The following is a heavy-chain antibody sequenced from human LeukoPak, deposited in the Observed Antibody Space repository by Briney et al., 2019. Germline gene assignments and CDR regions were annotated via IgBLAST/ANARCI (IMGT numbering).Heavy chain of an antibody. J-gene: IGHJ4*02. D-gene: IGHD3-9*01. V-gene: IGHV3-74*01. CDR2: INPNGHET. Sequence: GGPLRLSCAASGFTFSDYWVHWVRQAPGKGLVWVSRINPNGHETNYADSVKGRFTISRDNTKNTVDLQMYSLRTEDTAVYYCAKDWSLWEYYFDYWGQGTLVTVSS. CDR1: GFTFSDYW. CDR3: AKDWSLWEYYFDY.